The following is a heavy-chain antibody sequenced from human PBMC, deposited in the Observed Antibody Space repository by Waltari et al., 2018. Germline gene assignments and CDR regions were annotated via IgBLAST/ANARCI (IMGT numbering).Heavy chain of an antibody. V-gene: IGHV3-7*03. D-gene: IGHD6-19*01. CDR3: ARDLAVAGTRVY. Sequence: EVQLVESGGGLVQPGGSLRLSCTAPGFTFRSSWMSWVRQAPGKGLEWVATTTPDGSDKYYVDSVKGRFTISRDNAKNSLYLQMNSLRAEDTAVYYCARDLAVAGTRVYWGQGTLVSVSS. CDR2: TTPDGSDK. CDR1: GFTFRSSW. J-gene: IGHJ4*02.